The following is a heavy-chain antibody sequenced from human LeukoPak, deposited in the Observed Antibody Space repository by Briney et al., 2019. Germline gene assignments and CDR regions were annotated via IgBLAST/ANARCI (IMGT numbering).Heavy chain of an antibody. Sequence: PSETLSLTRAVYGGSFSGYYWRWIRQPPGKGLEWIGEINHSGSTNYNPSLKSRVTISVDTSKNQFSLKLSSVTAADTAVYYCARGVTLSVAHTGGRDTCPFDYWGQGTLVTVSS. D-gene: IGHD6-19*01. CDR1: GGSFSGYY. CDR2: INHSGST. V-gene: IGHV4-34*01. J-gene: IGHJ4*02. CDR3: ARGVTLSVAHTGGRDTCPFDY.